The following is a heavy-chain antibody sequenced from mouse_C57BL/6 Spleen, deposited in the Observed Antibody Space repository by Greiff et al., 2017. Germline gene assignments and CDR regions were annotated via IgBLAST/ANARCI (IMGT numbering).Heavy chain of an antibody. CDR1: GYTFTSYW. Sequence: VQLQQPGAELVKPGASVKLSCKASGYTFTSYWMHWVKQRPGQGLEWIGMIHPNSGSTNYNEKFKSKATLTVDKSSSTAYMQLSSLTSEDSAVYCCARSPDGYYGYFDVWGTGTTVTVAS. V-gene: IGHV1-64*01. CDR3: ARSPDGYYGYFDV. CDR2: IHPNSGST. J-gene: IGHJ1*03. D-gene: IGHD2-3*01.